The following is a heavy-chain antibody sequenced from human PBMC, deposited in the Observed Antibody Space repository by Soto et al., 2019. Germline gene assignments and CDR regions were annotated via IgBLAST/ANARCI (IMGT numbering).Heavy chain of an antibody. J-gene: IGHJ4*02. Sequence: EVQLVESGGGVIQPGGSLRLSCAASGFNVSSHHMNWVRQAPGKGLEWVSVIYSGDTTYYAESVKGRFIISRDNSRNTLFLQMNTLRVEDTAVYYCARDRVYNGSYFFDYWGQGALVTASS. V-gene: IGHV3-53*01. CDR2: IYSGDTT. CDR3: ARDRVYNGSYFFDY. D-gene: IGHD1-26*01. CDR1: GFNVSSHH.